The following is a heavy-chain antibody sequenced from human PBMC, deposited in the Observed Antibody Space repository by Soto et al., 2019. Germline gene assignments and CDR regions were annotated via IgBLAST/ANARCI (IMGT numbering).Heavy chain of an antibody. CDR2: ISYDESNK. Sequence: GGSLRLSCSASGFTFSSYGMHWVRQAPGKGLEWVAVISYDESNKYYGDSVKGRFTISRDNAKNSLYLQMNSLRAEDTALYYCAKANIGYSGPFDYWGQGTLVTVSS. V-gene: IGHV3-30*18. CDR1: GFTFSSYG. D-gene: IGHD3-22*01. CDR3: AKANIGYSGPFDY. J-gene: IGHJ4*02.